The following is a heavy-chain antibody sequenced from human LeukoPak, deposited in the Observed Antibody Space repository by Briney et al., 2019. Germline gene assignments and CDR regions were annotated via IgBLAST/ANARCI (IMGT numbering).Heavy chain of an antibody. Sequence: SVKVSCKASGGTFSSYAISWVRQAPGQGLEWMGGIIPIFGTANYAQKFQGRVTITMDESTSTAYMELSSLRSEDTAVYYCAGRLRDGIFGVVTKFDPWGQGTLVTVSS. J-gene: IGHJ5*02. CDR3: AGRLRDGIFGVVTKFDP. CDR2: IIPIFGTA. V-gene: IGHV1-69*05. D-gene: IGHD3-3*01. CDR1: GGTFSSYA.